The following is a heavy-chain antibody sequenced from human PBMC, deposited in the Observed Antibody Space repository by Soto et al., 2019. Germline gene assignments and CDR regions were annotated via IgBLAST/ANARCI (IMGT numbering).Heavy chain of an antibody. Sequence: GGSLRLSCVASGFTFENYAMSWVRQAPGKGLEWVSAISGSGGTTYYSDSVKGRFTISRDNSKNTVYLQMNDLRVEDATEYFCAKDSWAIFGVPAGEYYAMDVWGQGTTVTVSS. D-gene: IGHD3-3*01. CDR3: AKDSWAIFGVPAGEYYAMDV. CDR1: GFTFENYA. V-gene: IGHV3-23*01. CDR2: ISGSGGTT. J-gene: IGHJ6*02.